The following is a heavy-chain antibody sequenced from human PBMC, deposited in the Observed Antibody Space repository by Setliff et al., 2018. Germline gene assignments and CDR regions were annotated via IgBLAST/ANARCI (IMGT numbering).Heavy chain of an antibody. J-gene: IGHJ4*02. D-gene: IGHD6-25*01. CDR2: INNDGSST. CDR3: VRDTTSGWMLTN. V-gene: IGHV3-74*01. Sequence: PGGSLRLSCAAAGFTFSSHWMHWVRQAPGKRLMWVSRINNDGSSTTYADSVRGRFTISRDNARDSLYLQMNSLRAEDTAVYYCVRDTTSGWMLTNWGQGTLVTVSS. CDR1: GFTFSSHW.